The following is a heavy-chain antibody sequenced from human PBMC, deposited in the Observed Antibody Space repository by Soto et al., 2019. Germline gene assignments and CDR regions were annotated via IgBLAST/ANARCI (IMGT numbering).Heavy chain of an antibody. J-gene: IGHJ3*02. CDR1: GFTFNTYA. Sequence: EVQLVESGGGLVQPGGSLRLSCVASGFTFNTYAMNWVRQAPGKGLEWVSYIDTGSNAIYYADSVKGRFTISRDNAKNSLYLQMNSLRAEDTAVYYCARREIWGQGTMVTVSS. V-gene: IGHV3-48*01. CDR2: IDTGSNAI. CDR3: ARREI.